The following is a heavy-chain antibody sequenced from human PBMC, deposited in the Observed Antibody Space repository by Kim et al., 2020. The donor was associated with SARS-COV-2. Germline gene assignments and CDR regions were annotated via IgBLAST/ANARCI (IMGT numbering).Heavy chain of an antibody. J-gene: IGHJ5*02. V-gene: IGHV4-39*01. CDR3: ARPYCSGGSCYSGWFDP. Sequence: SETLSLTCTVSGGSISSSSYYWGWIRQPPGKGLEWIGSIYYSGSTYYNPSLKSRVTISVDTSKNQFSLKLSSVTAADTAVYYCARPYCSGGSCYSGWFDPWGQGTLVTVSS. CDR2: IYYSGST. CDR1: GGSISSSSYY. D-gene: IGHD2-15*01.